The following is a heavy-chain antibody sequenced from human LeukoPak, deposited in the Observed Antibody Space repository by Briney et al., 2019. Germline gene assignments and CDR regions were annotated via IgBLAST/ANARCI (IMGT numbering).Heavy chain of an antibody. D-gene: IGHD6-19*01. J-gene: IGHJ4*02. CDR1: GFTVSSNY. Sequence: GGSLRLSCAASGFTVSSNYTSWVRQAPGKGLEWVSVIYSGGSTYYADSVKGRFTISRDNSKNTLYLQMNSLRAEDTAVYYCARVSSSGWEYLIDYWGQGTLVTVSS. CDR2: IYSGGST. V-gene: IGHV3-53*01. CDR3: ARVSSSGWEYLIDY.